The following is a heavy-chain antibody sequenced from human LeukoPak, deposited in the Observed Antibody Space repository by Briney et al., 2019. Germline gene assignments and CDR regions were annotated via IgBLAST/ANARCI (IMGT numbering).Heavy chain of an antibody. CDR1: GGSISSGSYY. CDR3: ARNSIYCSGGSCYSDY. V-gene: IGHV4-61*02. D-gene: IGHD2-15*01. CDR2: IYTSGST. J-gene: IGHJ4*02. Sequence: PSQTLSLTCTVSGGSISSGSYYWSWIRQPAGKGLEWIRRIYTSGSTNYNPSLKSRVTISVDTSKNQFSLKLSSVTAADTAVYYCARNSIYCSGGSCYSDYWGQGTLVTVSS.